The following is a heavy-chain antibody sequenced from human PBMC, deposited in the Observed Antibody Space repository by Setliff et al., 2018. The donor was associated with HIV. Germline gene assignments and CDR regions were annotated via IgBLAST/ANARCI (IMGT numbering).Heavy chain of an antibody. V-gene: IGHV5-51*01. Sequence: GESLKISCKGSGYSFITYWIGWVRQGPGKGLEWMGIMNPDGSNTRYSPSFQGQVTISVDESISTAYLQWSSLKASDTAFYYCARFYGSYDVGGFDIWGQGTKVTVSS. J-gene: IGHJ3*02. CDR2: MNPDGSNT. CDR1: GYSFITYW. CDR3: ARFYGSYDVGGFDI. D-gene: IGHD3-16*01.